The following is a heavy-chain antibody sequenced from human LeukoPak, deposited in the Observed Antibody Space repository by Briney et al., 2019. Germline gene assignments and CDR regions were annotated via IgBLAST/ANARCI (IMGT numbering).Heavy chain of an antibody. CDR3: ARGTTAPDY. CDR2: ISNSGFST. D-gene: IGHD1-1*01. Sequence: GGSLRLSCAASGFTFASPGMGWVRQAPGKGLEWISGISNSGFSTYYADSVKGRFTISRDNSKSTLFLQMNSLRVEDTAIYYCARGTTAPDYWGQGTQVTVSS. V-gene: IGHV3-23*01. CDR1: GFTFASPG. J-gene: IGHJ4*02.